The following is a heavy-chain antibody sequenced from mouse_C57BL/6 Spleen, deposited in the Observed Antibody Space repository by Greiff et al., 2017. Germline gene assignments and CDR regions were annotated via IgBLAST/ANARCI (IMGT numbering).Heavy chain of an antibody. CDR1: GFTFSSYA. V-gene: IGHV5-4*01. CDR3: ARGDYLLGDYAMDY. D-gene: IGHD2-1*01. J-gene: IGHJ4*01. Sequence: EVHLVESGGGLVKPGGSLKLSCAASGFTFSSYAMSWVRQTPEKRLEWVATISDGGSYTYYPDNVKGRFTISRDNAKNNLYLQMSHLKSEDTAMYYCARGDYLLGDYAMDYWGQGTSVTVSS. CDR2: ISDGGSYT.